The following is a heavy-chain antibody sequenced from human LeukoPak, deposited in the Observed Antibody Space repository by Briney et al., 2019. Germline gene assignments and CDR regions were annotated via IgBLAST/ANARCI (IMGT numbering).Heavy chain of an antibody. CDR1: GGTFSSYA. Sequence: SVKVSCKASGGTFSSYAVSWVRQAPGQGLEWMGGIIPIFGTANYAQKFQGRVTITADESTSTAYMELSSLRSEDTAVYYCARDGYNSHSFDIWGQGTMVTVSS. CDR3: ARDGYNSHSFDI. V-gene: IGHV1-69*13. J-gene: IGHJ3*02. D-gene: IGHD5-24*01. CDR2: IIPIFGTA.